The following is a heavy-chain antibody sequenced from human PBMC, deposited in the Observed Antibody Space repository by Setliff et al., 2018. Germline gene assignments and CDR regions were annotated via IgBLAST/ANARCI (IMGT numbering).Heavy chain of an antibody. V-gene: IGHV3-73*01. CDR1: GFTFSGSA. Sequence: PGGSLRLSCAASGFTFSGSAVYWVRQASGRGLEWVGRIRSKADSCATAYAASVKARFIITRDDSKNTAYLQVNSLKTEDTAVYYCAITMTTGVDSFDYWGQGTLVTVSS. D-gene: IGHD4-17*01. CDR3: AITMTTGVDSFDY. J-gene: IGHJ4*02. CDR2: IRSKADSCAT.